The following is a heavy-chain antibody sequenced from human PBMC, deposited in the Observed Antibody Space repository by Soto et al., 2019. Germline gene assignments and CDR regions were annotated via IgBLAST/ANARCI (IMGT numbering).Heavy chain of an antibody. Sequence: QVQLVQSGAEVKKPGASVKVSCKASGYTFTSYAIHWVRQAPGQRLEWMGWINAGNGNTKYSQKFQDRVNITRDTSASTPSQEMNSLRSDDTAVYYRARDLRGWPDYWRQGTLVSVSS. J-gene: IGHJ4*02. D-gene: IGHD6-19*01. V-gene: IGHV1-3*01. CDR1: GYTFTSYA. CDR2: INAGNGNT. CDR3: ARDLRGWPDY.